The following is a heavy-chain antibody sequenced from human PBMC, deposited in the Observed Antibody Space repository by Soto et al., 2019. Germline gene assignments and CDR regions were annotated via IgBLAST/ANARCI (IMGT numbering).Heavy chain of an antibody. CDR3: ARGGKH. V-gene: IGHV3-21*01. J-gene: IGHJ1*01. CDR1: GFTFSSYS. D-gene: IGHD3-16*01. CDR2: ISSSSSYM. Sequence: EVQLVQSGGGLVKPGGSLRLSCEASGFTFSSYSMNWVRQTPGKGLEWVSAISSSSSYMYYVDSVKGRFTLSRDNAKNSLYLQMNRLRAEDTAVYYCARGGKHWGQGNLVTVSS.